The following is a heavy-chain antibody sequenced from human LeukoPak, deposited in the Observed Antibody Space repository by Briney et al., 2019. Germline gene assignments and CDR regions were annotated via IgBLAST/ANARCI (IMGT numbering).Heavy chain of an antibody. J-gene: IGHJ3*02. CDR1: GYTLTELS. V-gene: IGHV1-24*01. Sequence: GESLKISCQGFGYTLTELSMHWVRQAPGKGLEWMGGFDPEDGETIYAQKFQGRVTMTEDTSTDTAYMELSSLRSEDTAVYYCATYDIVVVPAARAFDIWGQGTMVTVSS. CDR3: ATYDIVVVPAARAFDI. CDR2: FDPEDGET. D-gene: IGHD2-2*01.